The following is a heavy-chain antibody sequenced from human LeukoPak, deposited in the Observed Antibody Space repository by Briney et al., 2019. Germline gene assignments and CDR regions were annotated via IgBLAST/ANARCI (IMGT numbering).Heavy chain of an antibody. Sequence: GGSLRLSCAASGFTFSSYGMSWVRQAPGKRLEWVSAISGSGGSTYYADSVKGRFTISRDNAKNSLFLQMNSLRAEDTAVYYCARSRRDGDYLLNAFDIWGQGTMVTVSS. CDR2: ISGSGGST. V-gene: IGHV3-23*01. D-gene: IGHD4-17*01. CDR3: ARSRRDGDYLLNAFDI. J-gene: IGHJ3*02. CDR1: GFTFSSYG.